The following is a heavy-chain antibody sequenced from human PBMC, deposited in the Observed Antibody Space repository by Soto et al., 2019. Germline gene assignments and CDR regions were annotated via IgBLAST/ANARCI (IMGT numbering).Heavy chain of an antibody. CDR2: IWYDGSNK. CDR1: GFTFSGYG. V-gene: IGHV3-33*01. D-gene: IGHD3-3*01. J-gene: IGHJ4*02. Sequence: QVQLVESGGGVVQPGKSLRLSCAASGFTFSGYGMHWVRQAPGKGLEWVAVIWYDGSNKYYADSVKGRFTISRDNSKSTLYLQMNSLEAEDTAVYYCARTDYDFWSGYSYYFDYWGQGTLVTVSS. CDR3: ARTDYDFWSGYSYYFDY.